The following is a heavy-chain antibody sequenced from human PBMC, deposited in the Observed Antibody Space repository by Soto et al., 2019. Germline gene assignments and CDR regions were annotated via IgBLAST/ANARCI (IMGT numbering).Heavy chain of an antibody. CDR1: GFTFSSYS. V-gene: IGHV3-21*04. Sequence: GGSLRLSCAASGFTFSSYSMNWVRQAPAKGLEWFSSMSGSGNYTHYADFLRGRFTISRDNSKNTLYLQMNSLRAEDTAVYYCAKDGPPGSWFADFWSGEGPAYYGMDVWGQGTTVTVSS. CDR2: MSGSGNYT. J-gene: IGHJ6*02. D-gene: IGHD3-3*01. CDR3: AKDGPPGSWFADFWSGEGPAYYGMDV.